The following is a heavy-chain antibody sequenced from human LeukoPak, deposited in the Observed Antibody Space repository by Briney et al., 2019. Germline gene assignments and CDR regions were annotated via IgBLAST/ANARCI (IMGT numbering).Heavy chain of an antibody. CDR3: ARGVGGSYFGWFDP. CDR2: ISANNGNT. V-gene: IGHV1-18*01. J-gene: IGHJ5*02. D-gene: IGHD1-26*01. CDR1: GYTFTVNG. Sequence: ASVTVSFKASGYTFTVNGISWVRQAPGQGREWMGWISANNGNTNYAQKFQGRVTITTDTSTTTAYMQLRSLRSDDTAVYYCARGVGGSYFGWFDPWGQGTLVTVSS.